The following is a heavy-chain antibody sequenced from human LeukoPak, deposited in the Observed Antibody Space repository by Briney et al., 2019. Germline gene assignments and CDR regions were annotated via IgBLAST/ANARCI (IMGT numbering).Heavy chain of an antibody. CDR1: GFTFSSYA. J-gene: IGHJ3*02. D-gene: IGHD6-6*01. CDR2: ISGSGGST. V-gene: IGHV3-23*01. CDR3: AKDRGSSSSYDAIDI. Sequence: GGSLRLSCAASGFTFSSYAMSWVRQAPGKGREWVSAISGSGGSTYYADSVKGRFTISRDYSKNTLYLQMNSLRAEDTAVYYCAKDRGSSSSYDAIDIWGQGTMVTVSS.